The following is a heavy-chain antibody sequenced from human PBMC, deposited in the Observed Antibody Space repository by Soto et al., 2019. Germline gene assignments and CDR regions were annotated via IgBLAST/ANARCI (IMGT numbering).Heavy chain of an antibody. J-gene: IGHJ6*03. CDR2: ISGSGGST. D-gene: IGHD3-10*01. CDR3: AKGGRDYYRSGSPFLAYYYYMDV. V-gene: IGHV3-23*01. CDR1: GFTFSSYA. Sequence: GGSLRLSCAASGFTFSSYAMSWVRQAPGKGLEWVSAISGSGGSTYYADSVKGRFTISRDNSKNTLYLQMNSLRAEDTAVYYCAKGGRDYYRSGSPFLAYYYYMDVWGKGTTVPVSS.